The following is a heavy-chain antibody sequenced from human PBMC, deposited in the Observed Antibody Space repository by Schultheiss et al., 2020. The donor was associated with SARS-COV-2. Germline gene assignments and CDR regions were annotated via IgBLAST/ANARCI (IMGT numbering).Heavy chain of an antibody. CDR3: ARDRRSGGMAGFDY. CDR2: IYYSGST. V-gene: IGHV4-59*12. J-gene: IGHJ4*02. D-gene: IGHD3-10*01. Sequence: SQTLSLTCAVYGGSFSGYYWSWIRQPPGKGLEWIGYIYYSGSTNYNPSLKSRVTMSVDTSKNQFSLKLSSVTAADTAVYYCARDRRSGGMAGFDYWGQGTLVTVSS. CDR1: GGSFSGYY.